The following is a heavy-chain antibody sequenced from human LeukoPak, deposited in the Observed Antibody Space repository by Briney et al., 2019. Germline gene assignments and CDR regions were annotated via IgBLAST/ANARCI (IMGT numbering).Heavy chain of an antibody. V-gene: IGHV4-34*09. CDR3: ARVYYDSSGPRWAPDYFDY. J-gene: IGHJ4*02. Sequence: SETLSLTCAVYGGSFSGYYWSWIRQPPGKGLEWIGYIYYSGSTYYNPSLKGRLTISVDTSKNQFSLKLSSVTAADTAVYYCARVYYDSSGPRWAPDYFDYWGQGTLVTVSS. D-gene: IGHD3-22*01. CDR2: IYYSGST. CDR1: GGSFSGYY.